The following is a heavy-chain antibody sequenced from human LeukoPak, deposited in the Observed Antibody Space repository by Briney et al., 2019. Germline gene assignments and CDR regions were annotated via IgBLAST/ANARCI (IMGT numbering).Heavy chain of an antibody. CDR1: GYTFSSYA. CDR3: AIHCSGGSCSRSYYFDY. D-gene: IGHD2-15*01. Sequence: RASVKVSCKASGYTFSSYAMHWVRQAPGQRLEWMGWINAGNGNTKYSQKFQDRITFTSDPSASTDYMELSSLRSEDTAVYYCAIHCSGGSCSRSYYFDYWGQGTLVTVSS. V-gene: IGHV1-3*01. J-gene: IGHJ4*02. CDR2: INAGNGNT.